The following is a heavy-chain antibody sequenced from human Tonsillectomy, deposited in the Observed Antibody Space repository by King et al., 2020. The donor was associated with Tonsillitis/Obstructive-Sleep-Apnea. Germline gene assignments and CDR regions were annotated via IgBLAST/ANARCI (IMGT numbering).Heavy chain of an antibody. CDR3: ARRQYYYDSSGQGYYYYYYMDV. V-gene: IGHV5-10-1*01. CDR1: GYSFTSYW. J-gene: IGHJ6*03. Sequence: QLVQSGAEVKKPGESLRISCKGSGYSFTSYWISWVRQMPGKGLEWMGRIDPIDSYTNSSPSFQCHVPISAYKSISTAYLQWSSRKASDTAMYYCARRQYYYDSSGQGYYYYYYMDVWGKGTTVTVSS. D-gene: IGHD3-22*01. CDR2: IDPIDSYT.